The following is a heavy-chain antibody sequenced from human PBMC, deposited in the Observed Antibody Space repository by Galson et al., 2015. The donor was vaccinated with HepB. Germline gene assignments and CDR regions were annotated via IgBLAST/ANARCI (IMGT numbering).Heavy chain of an antibody. J-gene: IGHJ4*02. CDR1: RITLSAFA. Sequence: SLRLSCADSRITLSAFAINWVRQAPGKGLEWVSSISGGGGTTYHADSVKGRFTISRDNSKNTVYLQMNSLRAEDTAVYYCAKDTAMIYYFDFWGQGTLVTVSS. V-gene: IGHV3-23*01. CDR2: ISGGGGTT. CDR3: AKDTAMIYYFDF. D-gene: IGHD5-18*01.